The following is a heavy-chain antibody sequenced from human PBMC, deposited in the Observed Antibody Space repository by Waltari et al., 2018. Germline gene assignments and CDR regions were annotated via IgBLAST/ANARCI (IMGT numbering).Heavy chain of an antibody. CDR3: ARSHTDYAFDI. J-gene: IGHJ3*02. V-gene: IGHV3-30-3*01. Sequence: QVQLVESGGGVVQPGRSLRLSCAASGFTFSSYAMHWVRQAPGKGLEWVAVISYDGSNKYYADSVKGRFTISRDNSKNTLYLQMNSLRAEDTAVYYCARSHTDYAFDIWGQGTMVTVSS. CDR1: GFTFSSYA. D-gene: IGHD2-2*02. CDR2: ISYDGSNK.